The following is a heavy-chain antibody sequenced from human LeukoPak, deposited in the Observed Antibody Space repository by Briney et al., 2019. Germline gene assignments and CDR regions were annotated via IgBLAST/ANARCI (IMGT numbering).Heavy chain of an antibody. CDR2: MNPNNGNA. D-gene: IGHD6-19*01. J-gene: IGHJ4*02. V-gene: IGHV1-8*01. CDR1: GYTFTNYD. Sequence: ASVKVSCKASGYTFTNYDINWVRQAPGQGLEWMGWMNPNNGNAVYAQKFQDKDTMTRDTSISTAYMELSSLRSEDTAIYYCARGAWYNSAYTALHYFDYWGQGTLVTVSS. CDR3: ARGAWYNSAYTALHYFDY.